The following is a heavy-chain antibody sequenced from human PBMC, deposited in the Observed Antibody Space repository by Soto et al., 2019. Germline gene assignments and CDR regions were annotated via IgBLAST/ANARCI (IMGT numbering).Heavy chain of an antibody. D-gene: IGHD2-15*01. J-gene: IGHJ3*02. CDR1: GGSISSGDYY. Sequence: QVQLQESGPGLVKPSQTLSLTCTVSGGSISSGDYYWSWIRQPPGKGLEWIGYIYYRGSTYYNPSLKSPVTISVDKSKNQFSLKLSSVTAADTAVYYCAAREGSSRAFDIWGQGTMVTVSS. CDR3: AAREGSSRAFDI. CDR2: IYYRGST. V-gene: IGHV4-30-4*01.